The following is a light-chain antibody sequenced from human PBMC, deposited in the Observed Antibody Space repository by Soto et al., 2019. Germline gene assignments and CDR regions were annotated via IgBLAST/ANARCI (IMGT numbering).Light chain of an antibody. CDR1: QTISSY. J-gene: IGKJ3*01. CDR2: AVS. Sequence: DIEMTQSPSSLSASVGDRVTITCRASQTISSYLNWYHQKPGKAPKLLIYAVSNLQSGDPSRFSGSGSGTDFTLTISSLQPEDFGTYYCQQNYNTPRTFGPGTNVDIK. V-gene: IGKV1-39*01. CDR3: QQNYNTPRT.